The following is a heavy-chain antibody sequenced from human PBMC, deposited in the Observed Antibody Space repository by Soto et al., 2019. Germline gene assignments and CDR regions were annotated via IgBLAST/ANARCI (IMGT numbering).Heavy chain of an antibody. J-gene: IGHJ2*01. V-gene: IGHV5-51*01. CDR3: ARPSGLIAAATSRWYFDL. CDR1: GYSFSSYW. CDR2: IYPGDSDT. Sequence: EVQLVQSGAEVKKPGESLQISCKGSGYSFSSYWIGWVRQMPGKGLEWMGIIYPGDSDTRYSPSFQGQVTISVDKSINTAYLQWSSLKASDTAIYYCARPSGLIAAATSRWYFDLWGRGTLVTVSS. D-gene: IGHD6-25*01.